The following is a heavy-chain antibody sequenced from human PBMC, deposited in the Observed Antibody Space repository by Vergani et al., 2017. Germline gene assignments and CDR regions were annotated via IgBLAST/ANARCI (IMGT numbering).Heavy chain of an antibody. V-gene: IGHV3-7*01. CDR3: ARDTFGEGDYYYYGMDV. J-gene: IGHJ6*02. CDR1: GFTFSSYW. D-gene: IGHD3-10*01. Sequence: EVQLVESGGGLVQPGGSLRLSCAASGFTFSSYWMSWVRQAPGKGLEWVANIKQDGSEKYYVDSVKGRFTISRDNAKNSLYLQMNSLRAEDTAVYYCARDTFGEGDYYYYGMDVWGQGTTVTVSS. CDR2: IKQDGSEK.